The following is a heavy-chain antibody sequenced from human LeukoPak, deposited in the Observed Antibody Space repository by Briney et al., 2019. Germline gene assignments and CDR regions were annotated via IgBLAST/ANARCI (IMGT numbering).Heavy chain of an antibody. J-gene: IGHJ6*02. V-gene: IGHV3-9*01. CDR1: GFTFDDYA. D-gene: IGHD5-12*01. Sequence: GGSLRLSCAASGFTFDDYAMHWVRQAPGKGLEWVSGISWNSGSIGYADSVKGRFTISRDNAKNSLYLQMNSLRAEDTALCYCAKDGGYTLGLDVWGQGTTVTVSS. CDR2: ISWNSGSI. CDR3: AKDGGYTLGLDV.